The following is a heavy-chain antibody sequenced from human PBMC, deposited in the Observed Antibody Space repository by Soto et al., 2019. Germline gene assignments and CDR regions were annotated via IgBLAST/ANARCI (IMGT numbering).Heavy chain of an antibody. CDR2: IFHDGTA. D-gene: IGHD2-8*01. V-gene: IGHV4-4*02. J-gene: IGHJ4*02. Sequence: PSETLSLTCAVSGVSISSGNWWTWVRQTPQRGLEYIGEIFHDGTANYYPSFERRVAISVDTSKNQFSLKLTSVTAADTAIYFCARLVYDTRLNYMYFDFCGEGAMVTVYS. CDR1: GVSISSGNW. CDR3: ARLVYDTRLNYMYFDF.